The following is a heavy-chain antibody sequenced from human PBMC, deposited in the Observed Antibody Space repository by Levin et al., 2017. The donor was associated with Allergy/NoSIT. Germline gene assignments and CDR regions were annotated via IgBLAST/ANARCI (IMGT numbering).Heavy chain of an antibody. CDR3: ARVRGFRGGIAALPPGRFDI. D-gene: IGHD6-13*01. Sequence: ASVKVSCKASGYTFTSYGISWVRQAPGQGLEWMGWISAYNGNTNYAQKLQGRVTMTTDTSTSTAYMELRSLRSDDTAVYYCARVRGFRGGIAALPPGRFDIWGQGTMVTVSS. V-gene: IGHV1-18*01. CDR2: ISAYNGNT. J-gene: IGHJ3*02. CDR1: GYTFTSYG.